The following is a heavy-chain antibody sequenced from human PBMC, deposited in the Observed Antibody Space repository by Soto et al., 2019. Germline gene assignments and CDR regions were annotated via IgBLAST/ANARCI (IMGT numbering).Heavy chain of an antibody. V-gene: IGHV3-23*01. CDR2: ISGSGGST. D-gene: IGHD6-13*01. CDR3: AKANSASSSWYKENEYFQH. CDR1: GFTFSSYA. J-gene: IGHJ1*01. Sequence: EVQLLESGGGLVQPGGSLRLSCAASGFTFSSYAMSWVRQAPGKGLEWVSAISGSGGSTYYADSVKGRFTISRDNSKNTLYLQMNSLRAEDTAVYYCAKANSASSSWYKENEYFQHWGQGTLVTVSS.